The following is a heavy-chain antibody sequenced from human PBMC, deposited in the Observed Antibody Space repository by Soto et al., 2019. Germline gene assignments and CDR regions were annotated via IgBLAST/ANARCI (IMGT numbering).Heavy chain of an antibody. V-gene: IGHV1-69*06. CDR3: ATWRTYSGSYCFDY. CDR2: IIPMYDSA. CDR1: GGTFKTYT. Sequence: QVQLVQSGAELKTPGSSVNVSCAASGGTFKTYTINWVRQAPGQGREWIGQIIPMYDSANYAQRFQGRVTISADKSTNIAYMELSGLRSEDTALYYCATWRTYSGSYCFDYWGQGTLFSVSS. D-gene: IGHD1-26*01. J-gene: IGHJ4*02.